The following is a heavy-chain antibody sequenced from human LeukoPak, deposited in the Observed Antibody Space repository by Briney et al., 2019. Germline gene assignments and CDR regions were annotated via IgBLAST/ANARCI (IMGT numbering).Heavy chain of an antibody. CDR2: INPNSGGT. V-gene: IGHV1-2*02. D-gene: IGHD3-10*01. CDR3: ARVVVRGVDLDAVDI. Sequence: ASVKVSCKASGYTFTGYYMHWVRQAPGQGLEWMGWINPNSGGTNYAQKFQGRVTMTRDTSISTAYMELSRLRSDDTAVYYCARVVVRGVDLDAVDIWGQGTMVTVSS. CDR1: GYTFTGYY. J-gene: IGHJ3*02.